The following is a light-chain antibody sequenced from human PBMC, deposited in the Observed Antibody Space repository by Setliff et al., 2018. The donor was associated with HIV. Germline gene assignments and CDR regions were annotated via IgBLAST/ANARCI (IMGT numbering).Light chain of an antibody. CDR3: SSYASSSTGPYV. CDR1: SSDVGGYNY. CDR2: DVT. V-gene: IGLV2-14*03. J-gene: IGLJ1*01. Sequence: QSVLTQPASVSGSPGQSITVSCTGTSSDVGGYNYVSWFQQHPGKAPKLMIYDVTNRPSGVSNRFSGSKSGNTASLTISGLQAEDEADYYCSSYASSSTGPYVFGTGTKVTV.